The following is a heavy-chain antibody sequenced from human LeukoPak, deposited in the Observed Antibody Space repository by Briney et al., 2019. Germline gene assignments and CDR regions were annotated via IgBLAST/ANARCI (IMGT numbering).Heavy chain of an antibody. CDR2: IIPIFGTA. Sequence: SVRVSCKASGGTFSSYAISWVRQAPGQGLEWMGGIIPIFGTANYAQKFQGRVTITADESTSTAYMELSSLRSEDTAVYYCARGGGEYSREYFDYWGQGTLVTVSS. V-gene: IGHV1-69*13. CDR3: ARGGGEYSREYFDY. D-gene: IGHD6-6*01. J-gene: IGHJ4*02. CDR1: GGTFSSYA.